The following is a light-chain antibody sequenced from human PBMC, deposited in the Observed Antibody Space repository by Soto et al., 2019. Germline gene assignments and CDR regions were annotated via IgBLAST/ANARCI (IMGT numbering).Light chain of an antibody. CDR1: QDISSY. CDR3: QQLRSYPST. CDR2: AAS. J-gene: IGKJ4*01. V-gene: IGKV1-9*01. Sequence: SSLSASVGDRVTITCRASQDISSYLAWYQQKPGKAPTLLIYAASTLQSGVPSRFSGSGFGTDFTLTISSLQAEDFASYYCQQLRSYPSTFGGGTKVDIK.